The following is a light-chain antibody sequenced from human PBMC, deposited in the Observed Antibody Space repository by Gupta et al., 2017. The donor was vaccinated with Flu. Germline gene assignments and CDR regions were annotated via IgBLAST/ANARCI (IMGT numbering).Light chain of an antibody. J-gene: IGKJ1*01. CDR1: QSVLYSSNNKNY. Sequence: DIVMTQSPDSLAVSLGERATINCKSSQSVLYSSNNKNYLGWFQQKLGQPPKLLIYWASTRESGVPDRFSGSGSGTDFTLTISSLQAEDVAVYYCLQYYSTPWTFGQGTKVEIK. V-gene: IGKV4-1*01. CDR2: WAS. CDR3: LQYYSTPWT.